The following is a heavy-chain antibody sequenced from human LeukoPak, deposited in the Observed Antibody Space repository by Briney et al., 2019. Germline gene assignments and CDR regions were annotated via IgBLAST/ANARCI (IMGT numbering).Heavy chain of an antibody. Sequence: ASVKVSCKASGYTFTGYYMHWVRQAPGQGLEWMGWINPNSGGTNYAQKFQGRVTMTRNTSISTAYMELSSLRSEDTAVYYCAREYCSGGSCGVGYYYYYYMDVWGKGTTVTVSS. J-gene: IGHJ6*03. CDR1: GYTFTGYY. V-gene: IGHV1-2*02. CDR3: AREYCSGGSCGVGYYYYYYMDV. CDR2: INPNSGGT. D-gene: IGHD2-15*01.